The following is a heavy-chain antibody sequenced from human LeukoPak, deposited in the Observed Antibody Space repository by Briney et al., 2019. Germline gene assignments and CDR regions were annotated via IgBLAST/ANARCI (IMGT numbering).Heavy chain of an antibody. CDR1: GGSISSGGYY. J-gene: IGHJ4*02. Sequence: SQTLSLTCTVSGGSISSGGYYWSWIRQHPGEGLEWIGYTYYSGSTYYNPSLKSRVTISVDTSKNQFSLKLSSVTAADTAVYYCARALEWLPKFDYWGQGTLVTVSS. CDR2: TYYSGST. CDR3: ARALEWLPKFDY. V-gene: IGHV4-31*03. D-gene: IGHD3-3*01.